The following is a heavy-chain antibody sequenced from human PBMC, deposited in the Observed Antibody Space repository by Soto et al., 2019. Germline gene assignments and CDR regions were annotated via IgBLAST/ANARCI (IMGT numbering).Heavy chain of an antibody. Sequence: QVQLVQSGAEVKQPGASVKVSCKASGYTFTTYYLHWVRQAPGQGLEWMGSINPNTGETNYAQKFQGRVTMTRDTSITTGYMELSRLTSDDTAVYYCARVEKWLEPRRVNFDNWGQGTLVTVSS. V-gene: IGHV1-2*02. CDR1: GYTFTTYY. J-gene: IGHJ4*02. D-gene: IGHD6-19*01. CDR2: INPNTGET. CDR3: ARVEKWLEPRRVNFDN.